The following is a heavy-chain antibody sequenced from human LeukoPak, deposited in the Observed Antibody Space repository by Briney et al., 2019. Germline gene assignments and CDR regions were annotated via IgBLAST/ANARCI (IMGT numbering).Heavy chain of an antibody. J-gene: IGHJ3*02. D-gene: IGHD6-13*01. CDR2: IYYSGST. V-gene: IGHV4-59*12. CDR1: GGSISSYY. Sequence: SETLSLTCTVSGGSISSYYWSWIRQPPGKGLEWIGYIYYSGSTNYNPSLKSRVTISVDTSKNQFSLKLSSVTAADTAVYYCARHPQLADAFDIWGQGTMVTVSS. CDR3: ARHPQLADAFDI.